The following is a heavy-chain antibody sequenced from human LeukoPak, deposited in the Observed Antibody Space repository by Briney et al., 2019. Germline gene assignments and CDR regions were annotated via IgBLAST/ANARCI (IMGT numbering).Heavy chain of an antibody. Sequence: SETLSLTCTVSGGSISSSSYYWGWIRQPPGKGLEWIGSIYHSESTYYNPSLKSRVTISLDTSKNQFSLRLSSLTAADTAVYYCARDRLSLGAFDIWGQGTMVTVSS. J-gene: IGHJ3*02. CDR1: GGSISSSSYY. CDR3: ARDRLSLGAFDI. CDR2: IYHSEST. V-gene: IGHV4-39*07. D-gene: IGHD7-27*01.